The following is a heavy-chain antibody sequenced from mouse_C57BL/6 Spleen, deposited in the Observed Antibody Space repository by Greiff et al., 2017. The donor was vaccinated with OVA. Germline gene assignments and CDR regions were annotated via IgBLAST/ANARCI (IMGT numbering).Heavy chain of an antibody. CDR3: VRSWEGDFDY. CDR2: IRSKSNNYAT. Sequence: EVKLMESGGGLVQPKGSLKLSCAASGFSFNTYAMNWVRQAPGKGLEWVARIRSKSNNYATYYADSVKDRFTISRDDSESMLYLQMNNLKTEDTAMYYCVRSWEGDFDYWGQGTTLTVSS. J-gene: IGHJ2*01. D-gene: IGHD4-1*01. V-gene: IGHV10-1*01. CDR1: GFSFNTYA.